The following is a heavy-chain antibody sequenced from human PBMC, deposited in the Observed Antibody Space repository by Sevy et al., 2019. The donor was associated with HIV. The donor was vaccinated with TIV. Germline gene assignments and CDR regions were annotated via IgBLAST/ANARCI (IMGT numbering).Heavy chain of an antibody. CDR1: GYTFTSYY. J-gene: IGHJ4*02. CDR3: ARVASYYGSGSPFDY. D-gene: IGHD3-10*01. CDR2: INPSGGNT. Sequence: ASVKVSCKASGYTFTSYYMHWVRQAPGQGLEWMGIINPSGGNTSYAQKFQGRVTMTRDTSTSTVYMELSSLRSEDTAVYYCARVASYYGSGSPFDYWGQGTLVTVSS. V-gene: IGHV1-46*01.